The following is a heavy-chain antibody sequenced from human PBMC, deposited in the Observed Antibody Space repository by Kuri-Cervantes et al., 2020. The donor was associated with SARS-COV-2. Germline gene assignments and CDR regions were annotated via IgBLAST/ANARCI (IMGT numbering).Heavy chain of an antibody. CDR1: GFTFSSYA. V-gene: IGHV3-30*04. J-gene: IGHJ1*01. D-gene: IGHD4-23*01. CDR3: AGATVVPYFHH. CDR2: ISYDGSNK. Sequence: GESLKISCAASGFTFSSYAMHWVRQAPGKWLEWVAVISYDGSNKYYADSVKGRFTISRDNSKSTLYLQMNSLRPADTAVYYCAGATVVPYFHHWGQGTLVTVSS.